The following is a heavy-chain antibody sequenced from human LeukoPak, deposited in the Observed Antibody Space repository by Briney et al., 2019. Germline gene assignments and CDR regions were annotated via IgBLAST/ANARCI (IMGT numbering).Heavy chain of an antibody. D-gene: IGHD6-19*01. CDR2: MNPNSGNT. Sequence: APVKVSCKASGYTFTSYDINWVRQATGQGLEWMGWMNPNSGNTGYAQKFQGRVTMTRNTSISTAYMELSSLRSEDTAVYYCARLAVAGTKILDYWGQGTLVTVSS. CDR3: ARLAVAGTKILDY. CDR1: GYTFTSYD. V-gene: IGHV1-8*01. J-gene: IGHJ4*02.